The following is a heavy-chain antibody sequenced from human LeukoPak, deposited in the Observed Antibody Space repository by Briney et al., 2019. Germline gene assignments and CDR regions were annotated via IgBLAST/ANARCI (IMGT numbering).Heavy chain of an antibody. V-gene: IGHV3-48*03. CDR2: ISGDGRII. Sequence: GGSLRLSCEGSGFTFRSYEMNWVRQVPGKGLEWVSYISGDGRIIYYADSVQGRFTISRDNAKKSLYLQMNSLRAEDTAVYYCATIYLDYWGQGTLVTVSS. CDR3: ATIYLDY. CDR1: GFTFRSYE. J-gene: IGHJ4*02.